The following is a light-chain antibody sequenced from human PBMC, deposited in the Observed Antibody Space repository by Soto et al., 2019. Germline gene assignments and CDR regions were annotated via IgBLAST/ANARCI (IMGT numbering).Light chain of an antibody. V-gene: IGLV2-14*01. CDR3: SSYTSSSVWV. CDR1: SSDVGGYNY. Sequence: QSVLTQPASVSGSPGQSITISCTGTSSDVGGYNYVSWYQQHPGKAPKLMIYEVSNRPSGVSNRFSGSKSGNTASLTISGLQDEDEADYYCSSYTSSSVWVFGGGTKVTVL. CDR2: EVS. J-gene: IGLJ3*02.